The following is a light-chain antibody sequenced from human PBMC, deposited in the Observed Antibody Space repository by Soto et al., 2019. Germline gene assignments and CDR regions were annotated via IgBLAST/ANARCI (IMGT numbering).Light chain of an antibody. CDR1: QSLSREF. V-gene: IGKV3-20*01. CDR2: QTS. Sequence: EIILTQSPGTLSLSPGERATLSCRGSQSLSREFLAWYQQKPGQAPRLRMYQTSTRASGVPDRFRGSGSGTDFTLTISGLEPEDSVVYGCQHYGGSPAYTFGHGTTLEI. J-gene: IGKJ2*01. CDR3: QHYGGSPAYT.